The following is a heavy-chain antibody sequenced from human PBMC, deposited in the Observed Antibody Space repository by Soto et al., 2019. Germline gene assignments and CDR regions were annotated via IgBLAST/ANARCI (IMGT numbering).Heavy chain of an antibody. D-gene: IGHD1-26*01. Sequence: QVQLVQSGAEVKKPGASVKVSCRASGYIFTNYGISWVRQAPGQGLEWMGWISPYNGHTKYAQKLQGRVTMTTDTFTSTVYMEMRSLRSDDAAMYYCTRTNIEGTTTDAFDIWGQGTMLTVSS. V-gene: IGHV1-18*01. CDR3: TRTNIEGTTTDAFDI. CDR1: GYIFTNYG. CDR2: ISPYNGHT. J-gene: IGHJ3*02.